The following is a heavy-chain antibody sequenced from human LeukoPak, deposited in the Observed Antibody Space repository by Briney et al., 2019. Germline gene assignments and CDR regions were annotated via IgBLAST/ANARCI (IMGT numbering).Heavy chain of an antibody. J-gene: IGHJ3*01. CDR2: ISSSGSTI. CDR1: GFTFSDYY. V-gene: IGHV3-11*01. D-gene: IGHD3-22*01. CDR3: ARQDYYDSSGYNDAFDF. Sequence: GGSLRLSCAASGFTFSDYYMSWIRQAPGKGLEWVSYISSSGSTIYYADSVKGRFTISRDNAKNSLYLQMNSLRAEDTAVYYCARQDYYDSSGYNDAFDFWGQGTMVTVSS.